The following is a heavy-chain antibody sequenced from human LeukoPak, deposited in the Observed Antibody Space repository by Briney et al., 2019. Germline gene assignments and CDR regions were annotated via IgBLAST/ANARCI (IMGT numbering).Heavy chain of an antibody. CDR2: IYYSGST. J-gene: IGHJ3*02. D-gene: IGHD3-10*01. Sequence: SETLSPTCTVSGGSISSYYWSWIRQPPGKGLEWIGYIYYSGSTNYNPSLKSRVTISVDTSKNQFSLKLSSVTAADTAVYYCARHFMVRGVMLSFHAFDIWGQGTMVTVSS. CDR3: ARHFMVRGVMLSFHAFDI. CDR1: GGSISSYY. V-gene: IGHV4-59*08.